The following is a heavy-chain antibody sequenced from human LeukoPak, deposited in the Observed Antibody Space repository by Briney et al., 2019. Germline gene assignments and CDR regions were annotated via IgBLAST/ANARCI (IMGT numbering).Heavy chain of an antibody. V-gene: IGHV3-20*04. CDR3: ARDRLGPSFSVSHFDL. CDR2: INYNGAIT. J-gene: IGHJ4*02. CDR1: GFTFVDYG. D-gene: IGHD3-3*02. Sequence: GGSLRLSCATSGFTFVDYGLSWVRRAPGKGLEWLCAINYNGAITDYADSVKGRFTISRDNAKNSLYLRMDSLRAEDMALYYCARDRLGPSFSVSHFDLWGQGTLVTVSS.